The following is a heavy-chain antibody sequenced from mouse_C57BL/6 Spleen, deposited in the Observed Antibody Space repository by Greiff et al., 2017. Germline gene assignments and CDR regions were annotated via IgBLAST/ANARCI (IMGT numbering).Heavy chain of an antibody. Sequence: EVQVVESGGGLVQPGGSLSLSCAASGFTFTDYYMSWVRQPPGKALEWLGFIRNKANGYTTEYSASVKGRFTISRDNSQSILYLQMNALRAEDSATYYCARSEYGKGFAYWGQGTLVTVSA. CDR1: GFTFTDYY. D-gene: IGHD1-1*02. J-gene: IGHJ3*01. CDR2: IRNKANGYTT. V-gene: IGHV7-3*01. CDR3: ARSEYGKGFAY.